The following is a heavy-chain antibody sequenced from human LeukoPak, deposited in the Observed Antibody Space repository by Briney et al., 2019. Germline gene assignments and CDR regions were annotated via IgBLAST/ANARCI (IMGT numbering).Heavy chain of an antibody. V-gene: IGHV4-4*07. CDR2: IYPGETS. CDR3: ARENSIVVVPAAASYAFDI. J-gene: IGHJ3*02. CDR1: GDSINSYY. Sequence: SETLSLTCTVSGDSINSYYWSWMRQPAGKGLEWIGRIYPGETSYYDPSLNYDPSLKSRVTMSADTSKNQFSLKMVSLTAADTAVYYCARENSIVVVPAAASYAFDIWGQGTMVTVSS. D-gene: IGHD2-2*01.